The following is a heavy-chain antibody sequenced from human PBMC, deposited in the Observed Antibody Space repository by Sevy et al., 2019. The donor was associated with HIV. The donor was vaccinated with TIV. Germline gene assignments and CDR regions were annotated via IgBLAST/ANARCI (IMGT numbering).Heavy chain of an antibody. D-gene: IGHD1-20*01. CDR2: ISGTGART. V-gene: IGHV3-23*01. J-gene: IGHJ5*02. CDR3: ARDGYNLIPSDR. CDR1: GFTLDSYA. Sequence: GGSLRLSCVASGFTLDSYAMSWVRQAPGKGLEWISDISGTGARTNYADSVVGRFTISRDISKNTLYLQMNSLRAEDTAIYYCARDGYNLIPSDRWGQGTLVTVSS.